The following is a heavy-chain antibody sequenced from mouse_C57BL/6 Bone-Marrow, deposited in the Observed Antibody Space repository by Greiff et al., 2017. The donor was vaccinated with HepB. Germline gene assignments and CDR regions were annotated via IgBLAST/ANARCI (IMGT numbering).Heavy chain of an antibody. Sequence: EVKVVESGGGLVKPGGSLKLSCAASGFTFSSYAMSWVRQTPEKRLEWVATISDGGSYTYYPDNVKGRFTISRDNAKNNLYLQMSHLKSEDTAMYYCARENSAGFAYWGQGTLVTVSA. J-gene: IGHJ3*01. V-gene: IGHV5-4*01. D-gene: IGHD5-2*01. CDR1: GFTFSSYA. CDR3: ARENSAGFAY. CDR2: ISDGGSYT.